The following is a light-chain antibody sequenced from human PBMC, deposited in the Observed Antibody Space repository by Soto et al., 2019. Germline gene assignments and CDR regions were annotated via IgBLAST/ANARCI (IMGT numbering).Light chain of an antibody. Sequence: QSALTQPAYVSGSPGQSITISCTGSSSDVGGYNSVSWYHQHPGKAPKLMIYDVSNRPSGVSNRFSGSKSGNTASLTISGLQAEDEADYYCSSYTSSSTVVFGGGTKLTVL. J-gene: IGLJ2*01. V-gene: IGLV2-14*01. CDR3: SSYTSSSTVV. CDR1: SSDVGGYNS. CDR2: DVS.